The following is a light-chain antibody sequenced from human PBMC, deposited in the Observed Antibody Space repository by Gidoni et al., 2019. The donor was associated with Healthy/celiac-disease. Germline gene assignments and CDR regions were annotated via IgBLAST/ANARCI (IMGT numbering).Light chain of an antibody. CDR2: DAS. Sequence: DIVLTQSPATLSLSPGERATLSCRASQSVSSYLAWYQQKPGQAPRLLIYDASNRATGIPARFSGSGSGTDFTLTISSLEPEDFAVYYCQQRSNWPFFGPGTKVDIK. J-gene: IGKJ3*01. CDR3: QQRSNWPF. V-gene: IGKV3-11*01. CDR1: QSVSSY.